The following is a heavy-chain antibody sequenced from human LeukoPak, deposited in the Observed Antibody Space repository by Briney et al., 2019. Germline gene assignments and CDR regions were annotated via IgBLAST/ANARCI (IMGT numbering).Heavy chain of an antibody. D-gene: IGHD3-10*01. V-gene: IGHV4-59*01. CDR3: ARDTSIVRGVFTFDI. J-gene: IGHJ3*02. CDR2: IDYTGST. Sequence: PSETLSLTCTVSGVPISSYYWSWVRQPPGKGLEWIGYIDYTGSTNYNPSLKSRVTISVDTSKNQFSLKLSSVTAADTAVYYCARDTSIVRGVFTFDIWGQGAMVTVSS. CDR1: GVPISSYY.